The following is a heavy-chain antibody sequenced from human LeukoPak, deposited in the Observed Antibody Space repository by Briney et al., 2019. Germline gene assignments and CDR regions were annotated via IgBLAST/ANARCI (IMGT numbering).Heavy chain of an antibody. CDR1: GFTFSSYS. CDR3: ATHLNWGWDY. CDR2: ISSSSSYI. V-gene: IGHV3-21*01. D-gene: IGHD7-27*01. Sequence: GGSLRLSCAASGFTFSSYSMNWVRQAPGKGLEWVSSISSSSSYIYYADSVKGRFTISRDNAKNSLYLQMNSLRGEDTAVYYCATHLNWGWDYWGQGTLVTVSS. J-gene: IGHJ4*02.